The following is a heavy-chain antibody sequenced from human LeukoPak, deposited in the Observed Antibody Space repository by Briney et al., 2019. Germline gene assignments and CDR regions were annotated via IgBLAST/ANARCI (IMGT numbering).Heavy chain of an antibody. Sequence: ASVKVSCKASGYTFTGYYMHWVRQAPGQGLEWMGIINPSGGSTSYAQKFQGRVTMTRDTSTSTVYMELSSLRSEDTAVYYCARPRAVRGGFDYWGQGTLVTVSS. V-gene: IGHV1-46*01. CDR3: ARPRAVRGGFDY. CDR2: INPSGGST. D-gene: IGHD3-10*01. CDR1: GYTFTGYY. J-gene: IGHJ4*02.